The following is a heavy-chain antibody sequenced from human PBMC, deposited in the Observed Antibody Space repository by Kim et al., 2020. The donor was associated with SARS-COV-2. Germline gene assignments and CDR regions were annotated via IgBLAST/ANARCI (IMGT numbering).Heavy chain of an antibody. CDR1: GFTFSSYG. D-gene: IGHD5-18*01. Sequence: GGSLRLSCAGSGFTFSSYGMSWVRQAPGKGLEWVSAISHTGDITDYADSMKGRVTISRDNSKNTLYLQMNSLRADDTALYYCAIRGSNYGSYNYWGQGTLVTVPS. CDR3: AIRGSNYGSYNY. J-gene: IGHJ4*02. CDR2: ISHTGDIT. V-gene: IGHV3-23*01.